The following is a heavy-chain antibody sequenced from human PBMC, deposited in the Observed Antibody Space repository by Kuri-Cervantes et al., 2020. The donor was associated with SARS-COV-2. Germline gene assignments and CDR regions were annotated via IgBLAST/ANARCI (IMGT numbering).Heavy chain of an antibody. D-gene: IGHD6-6*01. V-gene: IGHV1-2*02. Sequence: GESLKISCAASGFTFTGYYMHWVRQAPGQGLEWMGWINPKSGGTNYAQKFQGRVTMTRDTSISTAYMELSRLRSDDTAVYYCARDPGASSSDYFDYWGQGTPVTVSS. CDR2: INPKSGGT. CDR3: ARDPGASSSDYFDY. CDR1: GFTFTGYY. J-gene: IGHJ4*02.